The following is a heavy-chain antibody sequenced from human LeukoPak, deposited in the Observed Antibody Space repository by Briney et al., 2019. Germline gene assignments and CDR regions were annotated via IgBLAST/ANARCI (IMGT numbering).Heavy chain of an antibody. D-gene: IGHD4-17*01. J-gene: IGHJ4*02. CDR2: ISYEGNNK. Sequence: GRTLRLSCAASGFTFSNYDMHWVRQAPGKGLEWVAVISYEGNNKYYADSVKGRLTISRDNSKNTLYVQMNSLRAEDTAVYYCAKSVTSVTTASLDYWGQGTLVTVSS. V-gene: IGHV3-30*18. CDR3: AKSVTSVTTASLDY. CDR1: GFTFSNYD.